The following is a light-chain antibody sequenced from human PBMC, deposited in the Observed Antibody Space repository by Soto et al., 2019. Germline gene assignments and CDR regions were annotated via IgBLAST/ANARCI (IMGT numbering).Light chain of an antibody. J-gene: IGLJ2*01. CDR1: SGGVGGYNY. V-gene: IGLV2-14*01. CDR3: SSYTSSSTLVV. CDR2: DVS. Sequence: QCALTQPASVSGSPGQSITISCTGTSGGVGGYNYVAWYQQHPGKAPKLMIYDVSNRPSGVSNRFSGSKSGNTASLTISGLQAEDEADYYCSSYTSSSTLVVFGGGTKLTAL.